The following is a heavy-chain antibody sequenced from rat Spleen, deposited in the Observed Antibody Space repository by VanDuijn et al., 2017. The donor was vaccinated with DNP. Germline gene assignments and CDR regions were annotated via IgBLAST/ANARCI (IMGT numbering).Heavy chain of an antibody. J-gene: IGHJ2*01. CDR3: ARSVFNYGSYPFDY. Sequence: EVQLQESGPGLVKPSQSLSLTCSVTGYSITSNYWAWIRKFPGNKMEWIGYISYSGGTHYSPSLKSRISITRDTSKNQFFLQMNSETTEDTATYYCARSVFNYGSYPFDYWGQGVMVTVSS. CDR1: GYSITSNY. V-gene: IGHV3-1*01. CDR2: ISYSGGT. D-gene: IGHD1-3*01.